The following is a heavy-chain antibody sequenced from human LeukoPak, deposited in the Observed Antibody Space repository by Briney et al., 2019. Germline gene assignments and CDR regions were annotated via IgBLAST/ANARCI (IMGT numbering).Heavy chain of an antibody. CDR1: GFTVSSNY. D-gene: IGHD5-18*01. V-gene: IGHV3-53*01. Sequence: PGGSLRLSCAASGFTVSSNYMNWVRQAPVKGLEWVSVIYSGGSTNYADSVKGRFTISRDNSKNTLYLQMNSLRAEDTAVYYCIHGYTLDFWGQGTLVTVSS. CDR3: IHGYTLDF. J-gene: IGHJ4*02. CDR2: IYSGGST.